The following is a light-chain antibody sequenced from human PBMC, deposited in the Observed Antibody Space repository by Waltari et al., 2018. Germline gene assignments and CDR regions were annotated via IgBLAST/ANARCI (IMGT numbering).Light chain of an antibody. CDR1: QSVSSN. CDR3: QQYNSWPYT. J-gene: IGKJ2*01. CDR2: RAS. V-gene: IGKV3-15*01. Sequence: EIVMTQSPATLSVSPGERATLSCRASQSVSSNLAWYQQKPGQAPRLLIYRASTRATGIPARFSGSGSGTEFTLTISSLQSEDFAVYYCQQYNSWPYTFGQGTKLEIK.